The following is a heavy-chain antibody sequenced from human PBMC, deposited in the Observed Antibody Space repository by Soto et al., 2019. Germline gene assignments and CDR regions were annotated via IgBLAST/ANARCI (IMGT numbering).Heavy chain of an antibody. Sequence: QVQLVESGGGVVQPGRSLRLSCAASGFTFSSYGMHWVRQAPGKGLEWVAVISYDGSNKYYADSVKGRFTISRDNSKNTVYLQMNSLRAEDTAGYYCARSPYSVSYLAYFDYWGQGTLVTVSS. V-gene: IGHV3-30*03. J-gene: IGHJ4*02. CDR2: ISYDGSNK. CDR3: ARSPYSVSYLAYFDY. D-gene: IGHD1-26*01. CDR1: GFTFSSYG.